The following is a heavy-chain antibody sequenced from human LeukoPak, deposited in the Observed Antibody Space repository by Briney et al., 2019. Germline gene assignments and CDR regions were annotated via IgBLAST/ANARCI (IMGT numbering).Heavy chain of an antibody. CDR3: AKDPSSSWPYYFDS. J-gene: IGHJ4*02. CDR1: GFTFSSYA. V-gene: IGHV3-23*01. Sequence: PGGSLRLSCAASGFTFSSYAMSWVRQAPGKGLEWVSIISGAGGGSTYYADSMKGRFTISRDNSKNTLYLQMNSLRVEDTAVYYCAKDPSSSWPYYFDSWGQGTLVTVSS. D-gene: IGHD6-13*01. CDR2: ISGAGGGST.